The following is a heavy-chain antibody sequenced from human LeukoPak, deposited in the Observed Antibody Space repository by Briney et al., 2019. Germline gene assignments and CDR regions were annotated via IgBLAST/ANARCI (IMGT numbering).Heavy chain of an antibody. Sequence: VESLKTSCQVSGYIFTNYWIGWVRQMPGKGLESMGIIYPADSDTTYSPSFQGQVTISADKSISTVYLQWSSLKASDTAMYYCARQSRDGSKTRGYYFDYWGPGTQVTVSS. CDR1: GYIFTNYW. V-gene: IGHV5-51*01. CDR2: IYPADSDT. D-gene: IGHD3-10*01. CDR3: ARQSRDGSKTRGYYFDY. J-gene: IGHJ4*02.